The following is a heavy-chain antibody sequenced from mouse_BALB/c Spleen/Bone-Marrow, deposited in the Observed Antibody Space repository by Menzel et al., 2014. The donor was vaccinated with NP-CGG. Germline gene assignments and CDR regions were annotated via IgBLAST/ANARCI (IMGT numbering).Heavy chain of an antibody. CDR2: ISYSGST. CDR1: GYSITSDYA. Sequence: DVQLQESGPGLVKPSQSLSLTCTVTGYSITSDYAWNWIRQFPGNKLEWMGYISYSGSTSYNPSLKSRISITRDTSTNQFFLQLNSVTTEDTATYYCARKALYYAMDYWGQGTSVTVSS. V-gene: IGHV3-2*02. CDR3: ARKALYYAMDY. J-gene: IGHJ4*01.